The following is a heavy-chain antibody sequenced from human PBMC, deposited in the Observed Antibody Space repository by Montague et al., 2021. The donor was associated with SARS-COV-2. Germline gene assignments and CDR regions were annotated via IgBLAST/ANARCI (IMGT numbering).Heavy chain of an antibody. D-gene: IGHD3-22*01. V-gene: IGHV3-23*03. Sequence: SLRLSCAASGFTFSSYAMSRVRQAPGKGLEWASVIYSGGSSTYYTDSVKGRFTISRDNSKNTLYLQMNSLRAEDTAVYYCAKPYYYDSNGYSDYWGQGTLVTVSS. J-gene: IGHJ4*02. CDR2: IYSGGSST. CDR1: GFTFSSYA. CDR3: AKPYYYDSNGYSDY.